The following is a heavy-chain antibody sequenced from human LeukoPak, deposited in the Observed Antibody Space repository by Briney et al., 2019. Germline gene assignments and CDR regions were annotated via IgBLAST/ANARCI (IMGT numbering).Heavy chain of an antibody. CDR2: ISYDGSNK. Sequence: GGSLRLLCGASGFTFSGYGMHWVRHAPGKGLEWVAVISYDGSNKYYADSVKGRFTISRDNFKNTLYLQMNSLRAEDTAVYYCAKAPTGDYWGQGTLVTVSS. CDR1: GFTFSGYG. V-gene: IGHV3-30*18. CDR3: AKAPTGDY. J-gene: IGHJ4*02. D-gene: IGHD1-14*01.